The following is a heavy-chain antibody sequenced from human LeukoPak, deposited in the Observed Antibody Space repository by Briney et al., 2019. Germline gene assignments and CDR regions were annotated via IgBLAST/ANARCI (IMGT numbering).Heavy chain of an antibody. CDR3: AKDLGDIVVVPAAYMDV. Sequence: GGSLRLSCAASGFTFSSYAMSWVRQAPGKGLEWVSTISGSGGSTYYADSVKGRFTISRDNSKNTLYLQMNSLRAEDTAVYYCAKDLGDIVVVPAAYMDVWGKGTTVTVSS. CDR2: ISGSGGST. J-gene: IGHJ6*03. D-gene: IGHD2-2*01. CDR1: GFTFSSYA. V-gene: IGHV3-23*01.